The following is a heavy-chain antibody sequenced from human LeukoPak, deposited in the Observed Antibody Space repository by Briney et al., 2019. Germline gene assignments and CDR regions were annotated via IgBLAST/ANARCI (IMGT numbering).Heavy chain of an antibody. CDR3: ARGNWNYNFDY. D-gene: IGHD1-7*01. J-gene: IGHJ4*02. CDR1: GFTFSSYS. V-gene: IGHV3-21*01. Sequence: GGSLRLSCAASGFTFSSYSMNWVRQAPGKGLEWVSSISSSSYIYYADSLKGRFTISRDNAKNSLYLQMNSLRAEDTAVYYCARGNWNYNFDYWGQGTLVTVSS. CDR2: ISSSSYI.